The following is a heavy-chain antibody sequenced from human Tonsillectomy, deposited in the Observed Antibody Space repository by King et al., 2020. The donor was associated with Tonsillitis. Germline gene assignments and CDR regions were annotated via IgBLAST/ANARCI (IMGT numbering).Heavy chain of an antibody. D-gene: IGHD3-22*01. CDR3: ARDSDTSGNSWFFEL. CDR1: GFKFSHYG. Sequence: VQLVESGGGVVQPGTSLRLSCAASGFKFSHYGMHWIRQAPGKGLQWVAAIRFDGSNQYYIDSVKGRLSISRDDSQNTLYLHMDSLRVEDTAVYYCARDSDTSGNSWFFELWGRGTLVAVSP. J-gene: IGHJ2*01. V-gene: IGHV3-33*01. CDR2: IRFDGSNQ.